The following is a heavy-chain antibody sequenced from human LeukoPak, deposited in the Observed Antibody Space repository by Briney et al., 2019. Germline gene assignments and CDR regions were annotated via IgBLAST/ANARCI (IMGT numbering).Heavy chain of an antibody. D-gene: IGHD3-16*02. CDR1: GFTFSSYE. Sequence: GGSLRLSCAASGFTFSSYEMSWVRQAPGKGLEWVSYIISSGSTIYCADSVKGRFTISRDNAKNSLYLQMNSLRAEDTAVYYCARDRAVRYFDYWGQGTLVTVSS. J-gene: IGHJ4*02. CDR3: ARDRAVRYFDY. CDR2: IISSGSTI. V-gene: IGHV3-48*03.